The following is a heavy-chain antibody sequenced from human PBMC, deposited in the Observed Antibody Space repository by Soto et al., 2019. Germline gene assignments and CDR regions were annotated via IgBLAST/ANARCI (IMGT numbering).Heavy chain of an antibody. CDR1: GGAISSSSYF. J-gene: IGHJ4*02. D-gene: IGHD4-17*01. V-gene: IGHV4-39*01. CDR3: ARGGGYYGVLFDY. Sequence: QLQLRESGPGLLRPSETLSLTCNVSGGAISSSSYFWAWVRQPPGKTLEWIGHILYSGTTHYNESLKSRVTIPVDTSKNQFSLRLNSVTPADTAIDYCARGGGYYGVLFDYWGQGTLGPVSS. CDR2: ILYSGTT.